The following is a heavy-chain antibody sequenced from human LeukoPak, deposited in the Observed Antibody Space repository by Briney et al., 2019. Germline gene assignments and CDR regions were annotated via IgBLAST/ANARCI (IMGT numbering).Heavy chain of an antibody. V-gene: IGHV3-33*08. J-gene: IGHJ6*02. CDR2: IWYDGSNK. D-gene: IGHD3-10*02. Sequence: GGSLTLSCAASGFTFSSYGMHWVRQAPGKGLEWVAIIWYDGSNKYYADSVKGQFTISRDNSKNSVYLEMNSLRVEDTALYYCARVFPNYGMDVWGQGTTVTVSS. CDR3: ARVFPNYGMDV. CDR1: GFTFSSYG.